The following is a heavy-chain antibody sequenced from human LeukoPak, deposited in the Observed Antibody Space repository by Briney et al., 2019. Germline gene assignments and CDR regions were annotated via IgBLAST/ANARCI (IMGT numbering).Heavy chain of an antibody. CDR3: ARAVPRQYYDYVWGSQGAFDI. D-gene: IGHD3-16*01. J-gene: IGHJ3*02. Sequence: SETLSLTCTVSGGSISSGDYYWSWIRQPPGKGLEWIGYIYYSGSTYYNPSLKSRVTISVDTSKNQFSLKLSSVTAADTAVYYCARAVPRQYYDYVWGSQGAFDIWGQGTMVTVSS. CDR1: GGSISSGDYY. CDR2: IYYSGST. V-gene: IGHV4-30-4*01.